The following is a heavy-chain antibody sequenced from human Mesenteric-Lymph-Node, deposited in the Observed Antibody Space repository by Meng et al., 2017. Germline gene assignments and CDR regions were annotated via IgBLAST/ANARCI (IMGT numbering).Heavy chain of an antibody. CDR3: AKAPLRTCTGAICYPFDS. Sequence: GESLKISCTASGFTFSSYAMSWVRQAPGKGLEWVSAISGSGGSTYYADSVKGRFTISRDNSKNTLYLQMTSLRAEETAVYYCAKAPLRTCTGAICYPFDSWGQGTLVTVSS. D-gene: IGHD2-15*01. J-gene: IGHJ4*02. V-gene: IGHV3-23*01. CDR2: ISGSGGST. CDR1: GFTFSSYA.